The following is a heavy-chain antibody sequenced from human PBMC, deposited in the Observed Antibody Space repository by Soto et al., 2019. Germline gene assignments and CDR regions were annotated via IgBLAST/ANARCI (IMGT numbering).Heavy chain of an antibody. CDR1: GYSFTSYW. J-gene: IGHJ5*02. Sequence: GESLKISCKASGYSFTSYWISWVRQMPGKGLEWMWRIDPSDSYANYSPSFQGHVTISADKSINTAYLQWSSLKASDTAMYYCGRVRVDKAEGWFDPWGQGTLVTVS. CDR2: IDPSDSYA. D-gene: IGHD5-18*01. V-gene: IGHV5-10-1*01. CDR3: GRVRVDKAEGWFDP.